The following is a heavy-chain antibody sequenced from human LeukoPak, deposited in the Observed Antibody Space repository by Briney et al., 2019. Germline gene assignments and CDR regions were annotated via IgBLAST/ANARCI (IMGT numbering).Heavy chain of an antibody. CDR2: VSYTGDA. CDR1: GGAISSYY. V-gene: IGHV4-59*01. D-gene: IGHD3-3*01. CDR3: ARGWNYGDY. J-gene: IGHJ4*02. Sequence: SETLSLTCTVPGGAISSYYWSWIRQPPGKGLEWIGYVSYTGDASQNPSLRGRVTMSVDTSNNQVSLELSSVTAADTAVYYCARGWNYGDYWGQGTLVTVSS.